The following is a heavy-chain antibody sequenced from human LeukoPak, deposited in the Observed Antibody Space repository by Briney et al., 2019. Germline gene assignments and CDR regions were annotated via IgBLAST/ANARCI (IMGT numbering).Heavy chain of an antibody. D-gene: IGHD6-19*01. CDR1: GGSISSGISY. CDR3: ARGGYSSGWYPDYYYYYGMDV. Sequence: PSQTLSLTCTVSGGSISSGISYWSWIRQHPGKGLEWIGYIYYSGSTYYNPSLKSRVTISVDTSKNQFSLKLSSVTAADTAVYYCARGGYSSGWYPDYYYYYGMDVWGQGTTVTVSS. CDR2: IYYSGST. J-gene: IGHJ6*02. V-gene: IGHV4-31*03.